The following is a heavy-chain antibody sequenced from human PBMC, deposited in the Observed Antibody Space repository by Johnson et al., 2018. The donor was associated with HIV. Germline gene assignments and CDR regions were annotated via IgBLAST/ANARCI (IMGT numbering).Heavy chain of an antibody. J-gene: IGHJ3*02. CDR1: GFTFSSYG. CDR2: IWYDGSKK. D-gene: IGHD6-13*01. CDR3: ARERWDIAAAGTDAFDI. V-gene: IGHV3-33*01. Sequence: QVQLVESGGGVVQPGRSLRLSCAASGFTFSSYGMHWVRQAPGKGLEWVAVIWYDGSKKYYADSVKGRLTISRDNSKNTLYLQMNSLRAEDTAVYYCARERWDIAAAGTDAFDIWGQGTMVTVSS.